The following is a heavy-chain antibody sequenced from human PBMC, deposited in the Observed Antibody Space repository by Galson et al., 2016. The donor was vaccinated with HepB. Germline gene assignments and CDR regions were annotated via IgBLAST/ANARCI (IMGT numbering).Heavy chain of an antibody. J-gene: IGHJ4*02. CDR3: SRDLGVDLYYFDS. CDR2: TYYRSKWHQ. V-gene: IGHV6-1*01. D-gene: IGHD3-10*01. CDR1: GDSVSSSSSH. Sequence: CAISGDSVSSSSSHWNWIRQSPSRGLEWLGRTYYRSKWHQDYAASVNGRITINPDTTKNQFSLQVSPVTPADTAVYYCSRDLGVDLYYFDSWGQGTLVTVSS.